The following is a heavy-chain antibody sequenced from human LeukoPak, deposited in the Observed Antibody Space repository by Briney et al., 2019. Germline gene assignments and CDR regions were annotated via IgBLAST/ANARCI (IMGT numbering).Heavy chain of an antibody. J-gene: IGHJ4*02. CDR3: ARRNSGYDSDHFDY. V-gene: IGHV4-59*01. Sequence: SEPLSLTCTVSGGSISSYYWSWIRQPPGKGLEWIGYIYYSGSTNYNPSLKSRVTISVDTSKNQFSLKLSSVTAADTAVYYCARRNSGYDSDHFDYWGQGTLVTVSS. CDR2: IYYSGST. CDR1: GGSISSYY. D-gene: IGHD5-12*01.